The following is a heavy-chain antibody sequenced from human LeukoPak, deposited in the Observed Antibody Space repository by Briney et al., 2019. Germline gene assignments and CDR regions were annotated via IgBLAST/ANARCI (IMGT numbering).Heavy chain of an antibody. Sequence: ASVKVSCKASGYTFTDYYVHWVRQAPGQGLEWMGGIIPIFGTANYAQKFQGRVTITADKSTSTAYMELSSLRSEDTAVYYCARWHYYGSGSSFYYYYCMDVWGKGTTVTVSS. CDR2: IIPIFGTA. CDR1: GYTFTDYY. J-gene: IGHJ6*03. V-gene: IGHV1-69*06. D-gene: IGHD3-10*01. CDR3: ARWHYYGSGSSFYYYYCMDV.